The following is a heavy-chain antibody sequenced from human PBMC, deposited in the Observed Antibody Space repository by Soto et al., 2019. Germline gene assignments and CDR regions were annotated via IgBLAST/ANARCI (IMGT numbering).Heavy chain of an antibody. J-gene: IGHJ6*02. Sequence: PGGSLRLSCAASGFTFSNAWMNWVRQAPGKGLEWVGRIKSKTGGGTTDYAAPVKGRFTITRDDSKNTLYLQMNSLKTEDTAVYYCTTLIDIVVVPGYYYYGMDVWGQGTTVTVSS. CDR3: TTLIDIVVVPGYYYYGMDV. V-gene: IGHV3-15*07. CDR1: GFTFSNAW. CDR2: IKSKTGGGTT. D-gene: IGHD2-2*01.